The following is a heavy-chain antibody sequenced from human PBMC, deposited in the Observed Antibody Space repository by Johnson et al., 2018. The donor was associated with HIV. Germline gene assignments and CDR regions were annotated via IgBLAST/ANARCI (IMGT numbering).Heavy chain of an antibody. CDR1: GFTFSSYA. Sequence: QVQLVESGGGVVQPGRSLRLSCAASGFTFSSYAMHWVRQAPGKGLEWVAVISYDGSNKYYADSVKGRFTISRDNAKNSLYLQMNSLRAEDTALYYCANDIGRGGSFKVYGAFDIWGQGTMVTVSS. D-gene: IGHD1-26*01. V-gene: IGHV3-30-3*02. J-gene: IGHJ3*02. CDR3: ANDIGRGGSFKVYGAFDI. CDR2: ISYDGSNK.